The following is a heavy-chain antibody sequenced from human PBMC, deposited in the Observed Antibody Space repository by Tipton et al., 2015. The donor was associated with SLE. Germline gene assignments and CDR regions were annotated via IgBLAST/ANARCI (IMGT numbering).Heavy chain of an antibody. CDR1: AGSISAYY. CDR2: IIHSGVT. Sequence: TLSLTCTVSAGSISAYYWTWIRQPPGKGLEWIAEIIHSGVTNYNPSLRSRVTISVDMSKNQVSLKLSSVTAADTAVYYCARVAATEVFDYWGQGTLVTVSS. D-gene: IGHD1-1*01. V-gene: IGHV4-34*12. J-gene: IGHJ4*02. CDR3: ARVAATEVFDY.